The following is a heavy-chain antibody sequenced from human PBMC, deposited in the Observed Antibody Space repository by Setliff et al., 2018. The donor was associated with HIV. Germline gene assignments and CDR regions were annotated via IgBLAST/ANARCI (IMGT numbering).Heavy chain of an antibody. J-gene: IGHJ2*01. CDR2: IFSSGNT. D-gene: IGHD6-19*01. Sequence: SETLSLTCEVSGGSISNYYWSWIRQPAGKGLEWIGRIFSSGNTYYNPSLKSRVTMSVDTSKNQFSLNLNSVTAADTAIYYCARAPFPVAGFDYFDLWGRGSLVTVSS. CDR1: GGSISNYY. CDR3: ARAPFPVAGFDYFDL. V-gene: IGHV4-4*07.